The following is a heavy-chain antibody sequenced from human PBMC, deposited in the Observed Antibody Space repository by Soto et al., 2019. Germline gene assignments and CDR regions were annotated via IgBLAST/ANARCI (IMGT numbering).Heavy chain of an antibody. CDR1: GFTFTSSA. CDR2: IVVGSGNT. V-gene: IGHV1-58*02. J-gene: IGHJ3*02. CDR3: ARGGRYDILTGYANAFDI. Sequence: ASVKVSCKASGFTFTSSAMQWVRQARGQRLEWIGWIVVGSGNTGYAQKFQGRVTMTRNTSISTAYMELSSLRSEDTAVYYCARGGRYDILTGYANAFDIWGQGTMVTVSS. D-gene: IGHD3-9*01.